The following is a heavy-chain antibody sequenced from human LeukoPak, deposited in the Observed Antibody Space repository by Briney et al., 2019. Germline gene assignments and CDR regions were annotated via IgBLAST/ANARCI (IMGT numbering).Heavy chain of an antibody. D-gene: IGHD4-11*01. CDR3: ARDRGTKGSIWFDP. CDR1: GGTFSSYA. J-gene: IGHJ5*02. V-gene: IGHV1-69*05. Sequence: GSSVRVSCKASGGTFSSYAISWVRQAPGQGLEWMGGIIPIFGTANYAQKFQGRVTITTDEYTSTAYMELSSLRSEDTAVYYCARDRGTKGSIWFDPWGQGTLVTVSS. CDR2: IIPIFGTA.